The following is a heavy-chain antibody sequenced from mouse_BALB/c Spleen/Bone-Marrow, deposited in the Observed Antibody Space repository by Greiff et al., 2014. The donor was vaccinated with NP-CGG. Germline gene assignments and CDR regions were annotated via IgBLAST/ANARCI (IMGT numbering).Heavy chain of an antibody. Sequence: DVQLQESGPELVKPGASVKISCKASGYSFTGYFMNWVKQSHGKSLEWIGRINPYNGDTFYNQKFKGKATLTVDKSSSTAHIELLSLTSEDSAVYYCGGQDGYYGGFAYWGQGTLVTVSA. CDR2: INPYNGDT. J-gene: IGHJ3*01. D-gene: IGHD2-3*01. CDR1: GYSFTGYF. V-gene: IGHV1-37*01. CDR3: GGQDGYYGGFAY.